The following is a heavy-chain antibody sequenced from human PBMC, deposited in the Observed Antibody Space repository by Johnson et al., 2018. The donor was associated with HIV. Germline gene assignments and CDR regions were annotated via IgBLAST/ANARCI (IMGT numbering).Heavy chain of an antibody. CDR3: ARLPSGYSRDGFNI. V-gene: IGHV3-30*04. J-gene: IGHJ3*02. Sequence: QVQLVVSGGGLVQPGRSLRLSCAASGFTFSSYAMHWVRQAPGKGLEWVAVISYDGSNKYYADSVKGRFTISRDNSKNTLYLQMNSLRADDTAVYYCARLPSGYSRDGFNIWGQGTMVTVSS. D-gene: IGHD5-18*01. CDR2: ISYDGSNK. CDR1: GFTFSSYA.